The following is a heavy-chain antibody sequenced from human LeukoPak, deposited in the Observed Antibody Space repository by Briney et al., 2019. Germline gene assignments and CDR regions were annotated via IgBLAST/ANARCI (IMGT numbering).Heavy chain of an antibody. CDR1: GFTFSSYS. V-gene: IGHV3-21*01. D-gene: IGHD6-19*01. CDR2: ISSSSSYI. CDR3: ARLSRDSSGLFQH. Sequence: GGSLRLSCAASGFTFSSYSMNWVRQAPGKGLEWVSSISSSSSYIYYADSVKGRFTISRDKAKNSLYLQMNSLRAEDTAVYYCARLSRDSSGLFQHWGQGTLVTVSS. J-gene: IGHJ1*01.